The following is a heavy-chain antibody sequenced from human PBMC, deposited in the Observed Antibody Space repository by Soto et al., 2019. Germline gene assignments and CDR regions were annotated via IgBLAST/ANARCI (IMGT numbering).Heavy chain of an antibody. J-gene: IGHJ6*02. V-gene: IGHV3-23*01. D-gene: IGHD6-13*01. CDR3: AKSPGIAAAGTPYYYYGMDV. CDR2: ISGSGGST. Sequence: GGSLRLSCAASGFTFSSYAMSWVRQAPGKGLEWVSAISGSGGSTYYADSVKGRFTISRDNSKNTLYLQMNSLRAEDTAVYYCAKSPGIAAAGTPYYYYGMDVWGQGTTVTVSS. CDR1: GFTFSSYA.